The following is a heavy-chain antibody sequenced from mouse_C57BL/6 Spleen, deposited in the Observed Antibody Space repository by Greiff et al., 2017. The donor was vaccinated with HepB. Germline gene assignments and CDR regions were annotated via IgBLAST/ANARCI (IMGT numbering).Heavy chain of an antibody. Sequence: EVQLQQSGPELVKPGASVKISCKASGYTFTDYYMNWVKQSHGKSLEWIGDINPNNGGTSYNQKFKGKATLTVDKSSSTAYMELRSLTSEDSAVYYCARNDPYYYGSSFDYWGQGTTLTVSS. CDR3: ARNDPYYYGSSFDY. V-gene: IGHV1-26*01. CDR2: INPNNGGT. J-gene: IGHJ2*01. CDR1: GYTFTDYY. D-gene: IGHD1-1*01.